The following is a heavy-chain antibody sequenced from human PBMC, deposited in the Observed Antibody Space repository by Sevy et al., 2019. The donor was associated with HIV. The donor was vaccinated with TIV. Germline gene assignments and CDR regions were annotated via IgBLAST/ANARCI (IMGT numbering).Heavy chain of an antibody. CDR3: AKSITMVRGAYRLYYYYYGMDV. V-gene: IGHV3-30*18. CDR1: GFTFSSYG. CDR2: ISYDGSNK. Sequence: GGSLRLSCAASGFTFSSYGMHWVRQAPGKGLEWVAVISYDGSNKYYADSVKGRFTISGDNSKNTLYLQMNSLRAEDTAVYYCAKSITMVRGAYRLYYYYYGMDVWGQGTTVTVSS. D-gene: IGHD3-10*01. J-gene: IGHJ6*02.